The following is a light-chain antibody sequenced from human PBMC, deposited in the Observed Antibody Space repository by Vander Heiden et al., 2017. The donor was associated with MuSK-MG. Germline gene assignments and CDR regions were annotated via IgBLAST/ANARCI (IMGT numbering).Light chain of an antibody. V-gene: IGKV1D-16*01. J-gene: IGKJ4*01. Sequence: DIQMTQSPSSLSASVGDTITITCRASQALNAWLAWYQQKPAQAPKSLIYGTSNLESGVPSRFSGGRSGADFTLTITSLQPEDFATYYCQQDYIYPHTFGGGTKVEIK. CDR1: QALNAW. CDR3: QQDYIYPHT. CDR2: GTS.